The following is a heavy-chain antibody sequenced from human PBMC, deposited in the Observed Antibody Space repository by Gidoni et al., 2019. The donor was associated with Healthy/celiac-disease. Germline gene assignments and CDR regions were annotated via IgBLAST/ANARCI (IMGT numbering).Heavy chain of an antibody. D-gene: IGHD3-3*01. J-gene: IGHJ5*02. CDR1: GYSISSGYY. CDR2: IYHSVST. CDR3: ARDLNYDFWTGGWFDP. V-gene: IGHV4-38-2*02. Sequence: QVQLQESGPGLVKPSETLSLTCAVSGYSISSGYYWGWIRQPPGKGLEWIGSIYHSVSTYYNPSLKSRVTISVDTSKNQFSLKLSSVTAADTAVYYCARDLNYDFWTGGWFDPWGQGTLVTVSS.